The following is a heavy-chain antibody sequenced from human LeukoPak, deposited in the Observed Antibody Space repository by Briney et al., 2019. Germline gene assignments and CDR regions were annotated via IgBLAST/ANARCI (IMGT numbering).Heavy chain of an antibody. CDR2: MYHSGST. J-gene: IGHJ4*02. CDR3: ARGAAAGYAFDY. CDR1: GGSISSGGYY. D-gene: IGHD6-13*01. Sequence: SETLSLTCTVSGGSISSGGYYWSWIRHPPGKALEWIGYMYHSGSTYYNPSLKSRLTMSVDTSKNQFSLKLTSVTAADTAVYYCARGAAAGYAFDYWGQGTLVTVSS. V-gene: IGHV4-30-2*01.